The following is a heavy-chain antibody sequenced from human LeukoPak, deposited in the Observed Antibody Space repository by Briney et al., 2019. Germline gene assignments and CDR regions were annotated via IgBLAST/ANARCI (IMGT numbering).Heavy chain of an antibody. CDR2: ISGSGGST. CDR3: AKDAVWGSSTSCYGDY. V-gene: IGHV3-23*01. CDR1: GFTFSSYA. Sequence: GGSLRLSCAASGFTFSSYAMSWVRQAPGKGLEWVSAISGSGGSTYYADSVNGRFTISRDNSKNTLYLQMNSLRAEDTAVYYCAKDAVWGSSTSCYGDYWGQGTLVTVSS. D-gene: IGHD2-2*01. J-gene: IGHJ4*02.